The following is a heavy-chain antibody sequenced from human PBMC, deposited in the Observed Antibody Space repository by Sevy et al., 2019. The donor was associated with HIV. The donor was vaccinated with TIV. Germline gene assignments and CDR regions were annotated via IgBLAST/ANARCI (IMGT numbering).Heavy chain of an antibody. V-gene: IGHV3-21*01. J-gene: IGHJ3*02. CDR2: ISGISNYI. CDR3: ARNNCSITNCYMGDVFDI. Sequence: GGSLRLSCAASGFTFSSYAMSWVRQAPGKGLEWVSSISGISNYIYYADSMKGRFTVSRDNARNSLYLQMNSLRAEDTAVYYCARNNCSITNCYMGDVFDIWGQGTMVTVS. CDR1: GFTFSSYA. D-gene: IGHD2-2*02.